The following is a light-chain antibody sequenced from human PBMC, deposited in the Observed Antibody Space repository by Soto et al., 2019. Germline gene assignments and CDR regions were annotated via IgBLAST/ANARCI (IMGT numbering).Light chain of an antibody. J-gene: IGLJ1*01. CDR1: SSDVGGYNY. CDR2: DVS. Sequence: LTQPASVSGSPGQSITISCTGTSSDVGGYNYVSWYQQHPGKAPKLMIYDVSNRPSGVSNRFSGSKSGNTASLTISGLQAEDEADYYCSSYTSSSTLVFGTGTKVTVL. CDR3: SSYTSSSTLV. V-gene: IGLV2-14*01.